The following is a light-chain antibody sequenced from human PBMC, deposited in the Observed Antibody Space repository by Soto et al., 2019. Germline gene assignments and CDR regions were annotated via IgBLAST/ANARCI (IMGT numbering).Light chain of an antibody. CDR2: GAS. J-gene: IGKJ1*01. CDR3: HQDFNLPWT. V-gene: IGKV3D-7*01. CDR1: QSVSSSY. Sequence: EIVLTQSPGTLSLSPGERATLSCRASQSVSSSYLAWYQQKPGQAPRLLIYGASTRATGIPARFSGSGSGTEFTLTISSLQSEDFAVYFCHQDFNLPWTFGQGTKVDI.